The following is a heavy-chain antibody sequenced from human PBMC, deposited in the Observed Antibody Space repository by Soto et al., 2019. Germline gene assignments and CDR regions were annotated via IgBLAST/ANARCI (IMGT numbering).Heavy chain of an antibody. V-gene: IGHV4-39*01. J-gene: IGHJ6*02. Sequence: SETLSLTCTVSGGSISSSSYYWGWIRQPPGKGLEWIGSIYYSGSTYYNPSLKSRVTISVDTSKNQFSLKLSSVTAADTAVYYCARHETPRYDFWSGYKGGPLSGMDVWGQGTTVTVSS. D-gene: IGHD3-3*01. CDR1: GGSISSSSYY. CDR3: ARHETPRYDFWSGYKGGPLSGMDV. CDR2: IYYSGST.